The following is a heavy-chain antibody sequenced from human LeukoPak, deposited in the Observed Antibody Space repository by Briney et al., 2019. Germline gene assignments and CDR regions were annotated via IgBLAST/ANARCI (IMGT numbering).Heavy chain of an antibody. CDR2: VDPEDGET. CDR3: ATVSGSYGNPDY. CDR1: GYTFTDYY. D-gene: IGHD1-26*01. J-gene: IGHJ4*02. V-gene: IGHV1-69-2*01. Sequence: ASVKVSCKASGYTFTDYYMHWVQQAPGKGLEWMGRVDPEDGETIYAEKFQGRVTITADTSTDTAYMELSSLRSEDTAVYYCATVSGSYGNPDYWGQGTLVTVSS.